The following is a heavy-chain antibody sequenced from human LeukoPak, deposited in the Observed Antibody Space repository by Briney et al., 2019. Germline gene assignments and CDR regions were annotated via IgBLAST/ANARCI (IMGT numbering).Heavy chain of an antibody. D-gene: IGHD3-9*01. CDR1: GFTFSSYE. CDR2: ISSSGSTI. Sequence: PGGSLRLSCAASGFTFSSYEMNWVRQAPGKGLEWVSYISSSGSTIYYADSVKGRFTISRDNAKNSLYLQMNSLRAEDTAVYYCARWYYDILTGYHWFDPWGQGTLVTVSS. CDR3: ARWYYDILTGYHWFDP. V-gene: IGHV3-48*03. J-gene: IGHJ5*02.